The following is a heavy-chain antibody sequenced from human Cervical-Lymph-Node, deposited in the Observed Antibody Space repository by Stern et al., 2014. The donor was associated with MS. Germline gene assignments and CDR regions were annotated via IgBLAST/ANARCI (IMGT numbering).Heavy chain of an antibody. CDR3: ARGSQWLLMDY. CDR2: ISSSSSYT. CDR1: GFTFSDYY. Sequence: VQLLESGGGLVKPGGSLRLSCAASGFTFSDYYMSWIRQAPGKGLEWVSYISSSSSYTNYADSVKGRFTISRDNAKNSLYLQMNSLRAEDTAVYYCARGSQWLLMDYWGQGTLVTVSS. J-gene: IGHJ4*02. D-gene: IGHD3-22*01. V-gene: IGHV3-11*06.